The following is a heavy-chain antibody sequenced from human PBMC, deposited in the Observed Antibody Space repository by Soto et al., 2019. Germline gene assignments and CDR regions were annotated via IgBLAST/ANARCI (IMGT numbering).Heavy chain of an antibody. V-gene: IGHV3-64D*08. CDR2: VSSNGDTT. J-gene: IGHJ6*02. CDR3: VKGNCGRTSCPKYYYYDMDV. D-gene: IGHD2-2*01. CDR1: GFTFSNYA. Sequence: GGSLRLSCSASGFTFSNYAIHWVRQAPGKGLEYVSAVSSNGDTTYYADSVKGRFTISRDNSKNTLYLQMSSLRAEDTAVYYCVKGNCGRTSCPKYYYYDMDVWGQATTVTVSS.